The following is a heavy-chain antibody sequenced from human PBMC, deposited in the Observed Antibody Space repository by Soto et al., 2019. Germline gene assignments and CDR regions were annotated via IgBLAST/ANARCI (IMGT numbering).Heavy chain of an antibody. J-gene: IGHJ6*02. CDR2: ISYDGSNK. CDR1: GFTFSSYG. Sequence: GGSLRLSCAASGFTFSSYGMHWVRQAPGKGLEWVAVISYDGSNKYYADSVKGRFTISRDNSKNTLYLQMNSLRAEDTAVYYCAKGRDVWGGYYGMDVWGQGTTVTVSS. CDR3: AKGRDVWGGYYGMDV. D-gene: IGHD3-16*01. V-gene: IGHV3-30*18.